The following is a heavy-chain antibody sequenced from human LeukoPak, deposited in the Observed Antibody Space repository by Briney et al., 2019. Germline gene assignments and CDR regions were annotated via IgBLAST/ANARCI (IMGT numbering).Heavy chain of an antibody. CDR1: GYTFTRYL. Sequence: ASVKVSCKASGYTFTRYLMHWVRQAPGQGLEWMGIINPSGGSTSYAQKFQGRVTMTRDTSTSTVYMELSSLRSEDTAVYYCARDHLMTPHYYYGMDVWGQGTTVTVSS. V-gene: IGHV1-46*01. D-gene: IGHD3-16*01. CDR2: INPSGGST. J-gene: IGHJ6*02. CDR3: ARDHLMTPHYYYGMDV.